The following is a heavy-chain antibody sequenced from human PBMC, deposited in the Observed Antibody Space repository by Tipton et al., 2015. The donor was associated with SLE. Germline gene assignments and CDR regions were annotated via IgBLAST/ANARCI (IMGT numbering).Heavy chain of an antibody. J-gene: IGHJ4*02. D-gene: IGHD1-26*01. Sequence: QSGAEVKKPGASVKVSCKASGYTFSSYGISWVRQAPGQGLEWMGRISGHNGNTDYIQKFQGRVTMTTDTSTNTAYMELGSLKSDDTAVYYCAKAQKGSPGYFLDYWGQGTLVTVSS. CDR1: GYTFSSYG. CDR2: ISGHNGNT. V-gene: IGHV1-18*01. CDR3: AKAQKGSPGYFLDY.